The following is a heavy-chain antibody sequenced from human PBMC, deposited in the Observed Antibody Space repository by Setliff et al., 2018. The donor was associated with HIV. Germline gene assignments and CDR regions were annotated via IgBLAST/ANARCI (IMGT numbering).Heavy chain of an antibody. D-gene: IGHD3-22*01. CDR3: ARRSRYDSVGAFDI. CDR1: GYSFPTYW. Sequence: GESLKISCKGSGYSFPTYWIAWVRQMPGKGLEWMGVIYPDESDSRYSPSFRGQVTISADKSISTAYLQWSSLKASDTAMYYCARRSRYDSVGAFDIWGQGTMVTVSS. V-gene: IGHV5-51*01. J-gene: IGHJ3*02. CDR2: IYPDESDS.